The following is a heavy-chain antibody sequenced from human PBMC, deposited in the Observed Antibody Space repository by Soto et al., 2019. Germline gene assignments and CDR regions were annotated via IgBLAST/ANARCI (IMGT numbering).Heavy chain of an antibody. CDR2: INHSGST. V-gene: IGHV4-34*01. CDR1: GGSFSGYY. CDR3: ARSPLSAVSYYYSDMDV. J-gene: IGHJ6*03. Sequence: QVQLQQWGAGLLKPSETLSLTCAVYGGSFSGYYWSWIRQPPGKGLEWIGEINHSGSTNYNPSLKRRVTISVDTSKNQISLKLSSVTAADTAVYYCARSPLSAVSYYYSDMDVWGKGTTVTVSS.